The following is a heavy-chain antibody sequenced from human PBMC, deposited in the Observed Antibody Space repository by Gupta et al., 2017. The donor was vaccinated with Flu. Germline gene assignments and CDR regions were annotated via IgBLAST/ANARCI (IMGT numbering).Heavy chain of an antibody. CDR2: SYHSGAT. Sequence: SVIREPTGKGLEWVGYSYHSGATDYHTSLKSRVTMSVDRSKKQFSLKLRSVTAADTAIDFCAGGGNYGTFDMWGQGTKVTAFS. J-gene: IGHJ3*02. D-gene: IGHD1-26*01. CDR3: AGGGNYGTFDM. V-gene: IGHV4-59*03.